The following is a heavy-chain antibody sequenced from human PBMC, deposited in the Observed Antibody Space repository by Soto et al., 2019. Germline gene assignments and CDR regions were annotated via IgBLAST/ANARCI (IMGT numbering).Heavy chain of an antibody. CDR1: GGSVSSGSDY. D-gene: IGHD6-19*01. V-gene: IGHV4-61*01. CDR3: ARAGGGWYRTYDY. Sequence: SETLSLTCTVSGGSVSSGSDYWSWIRQPPGKGLEWIGYIYYSGSTNYNPPLKSRVTISVDTSKTQSSLKLSSGAAADTAVFYCARAGGGWYRTYDYWGQGTLVPVSS. CDR2: IYYSGST. J-gene: IGHJ4*02.